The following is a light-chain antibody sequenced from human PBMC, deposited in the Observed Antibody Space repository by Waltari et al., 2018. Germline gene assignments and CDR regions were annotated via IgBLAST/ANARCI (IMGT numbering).Light chain of an antibody. J-gene: IGLJ3*02. CDR1: TSDAGGYDF. Sequence: QPALTQPASVSGSPGQSITISCTGTTSDAGGYDFVSWYQQHPGKAPKLIISDVSDRPSGVSPRFSASKSGITASLTISGLQPEDEATYFCSSFTLTNTWVFGGGTNLTVL. V-gene: IGLV2-14*03. CDR3: SSFTLTNTWV. CDR2: DVS.